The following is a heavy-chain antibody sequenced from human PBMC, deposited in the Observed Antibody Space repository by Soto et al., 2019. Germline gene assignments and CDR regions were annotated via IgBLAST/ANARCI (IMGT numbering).Heavy chain of an antibody. V-gene: IGHV4-30-2*01. CDR3: ARIPSP. J-gene: IGHJ5*02. CDR2: IYHSGNI. CDR1: GGSIISGGYS. D-gene: IGHD2-21*01. Sequence: SETLSLTCTVSGGSIISGGYSWSWIRQPPGKGLEWIGYIYHSGNIYYNPSLKSRVTISVDRSKNQFSLKLSSVTAADTAVYYCARIPSPWGQGTLVTVPQ.